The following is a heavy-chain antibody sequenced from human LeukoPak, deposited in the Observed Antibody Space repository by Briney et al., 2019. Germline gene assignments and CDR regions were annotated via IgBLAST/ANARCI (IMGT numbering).Heavy chain of an antibody. CDR2: ISGDGGRT. V-gene: IGHV3-43*02. J-gene: IGHJ3*02. CDR3: ARDMTFCSGGSCYSLGFDI. CDR1: GFTFDDYA. Sequence: PGGSLRLSCAASGFTFDDYAMHWVRQAPGKGLEWVSLISGDGGRTHYADSVKGRFTISRDNSKNSLYLQMNSLRDEDTAVYYCARDMTFCSGGSCYSLGFDIWGQGTMVTVSS. D-gene: IGHD2-15*01.